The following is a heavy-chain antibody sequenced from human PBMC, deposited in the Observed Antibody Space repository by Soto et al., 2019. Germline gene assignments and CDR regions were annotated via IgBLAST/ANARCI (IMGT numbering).Heavy chain of an antibody. CDR1: GGSFSGYY. J-gene: IGHJ3*01. V-gene: IGHV4-34*01. D-gene: IGHD3-10*01. CDR2: INHSGST. CDR3: ARRSYYYGPGSPPRV. Sequence: SETLSLTCAVYGGSFSGYYWSWIRQPPGKGLEWIGEINHSGSTNYNPSLKSRVTISVDTSKNQFSLKLSSVTAADTAVYYCARRSYYYGPGSPPRVWGQGTMVTVSS.